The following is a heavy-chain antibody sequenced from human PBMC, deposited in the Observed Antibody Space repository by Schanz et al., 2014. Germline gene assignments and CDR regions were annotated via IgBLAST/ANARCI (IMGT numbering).Heavy chain of an antibody. CDR2: VSSRSDEI. Sequence: EVQLLESGGGLVQPGGSLRLSCSASTFTFDHYAMTWVRQAPGKGLEWVAAVSSRSDEIKYADSVRGRFTISRDNSRSTMYLQMNSLRAEDTDVYFCAKKVTAYKPFDSWGQGTLVTVSS. J-gene: IGHJ4*02. CDR3: AKKVTAYKPFDS. D-gene: IGHD1-1*01. V-gene: IGHV3-23*05. CDR1: TFTFDHYA.